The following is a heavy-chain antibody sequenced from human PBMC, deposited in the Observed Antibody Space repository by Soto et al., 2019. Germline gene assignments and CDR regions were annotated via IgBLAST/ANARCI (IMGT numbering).Heavy chain of an antibody. CDR3: ASPREVAYSNSYSYYYYGMDV. CDR1: GGTFSSYA. V-gene: IGHV1-69*12. D-gene: IGHD4-4*01. CDR2: IIPIFGTA. J-gene: IGHJ6*02. Sequence: QVQLVQSGAEVKKPGSSVKVSCKASGGTFSSYAISWVRQAPGQGLEWMGGIIPIFGTANYAQKFQGRVTITADESTGTAYMEQSSLRSEDTAVYYCASPREVAYSNSYSYYYYGMDVWGQGTTVTVSS.